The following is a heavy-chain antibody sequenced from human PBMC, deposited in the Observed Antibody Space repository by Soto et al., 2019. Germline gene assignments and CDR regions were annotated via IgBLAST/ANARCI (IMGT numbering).Heavy chain of an antibody. V-gene: IGHV4-59*12. D-gene: IGHD2-2*01. CDR2: IHYSGST. J-gene: IGHJ6*03. CDR3: AREGRFCTSTNCYDYYYMDV. Sequence: SETLSLTCTVSGGSISSYYWSWIRQPPGKGPEWIGYIHYSGSTKYNPSLKSRVTMSVDTSKNQFSLKLSSVTATDTAIYYCAREGRFCTSTNCYDYYYMDVWGKGTTVTVSS. CDR1: GGSISSYY.